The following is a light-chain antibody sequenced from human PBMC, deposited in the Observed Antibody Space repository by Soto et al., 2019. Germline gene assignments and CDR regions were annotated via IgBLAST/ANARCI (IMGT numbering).Light chain of an antibody. V-gene: IGKV1-5*03. J-gene: IGKJ1*01. Sequence: DIQMTQSPSTLSASVGDKVTITCRASQSISNWVAWYQQKPWKAPKLLIYKASSLESGDPSRFSGSGSGTEFTLPISSRQPDDFATYYGQQYNSYPKTFGQGTKVDIK. CDR2: KAS. CDR3: QQYNSYPKT. CDR1: QSISNW.